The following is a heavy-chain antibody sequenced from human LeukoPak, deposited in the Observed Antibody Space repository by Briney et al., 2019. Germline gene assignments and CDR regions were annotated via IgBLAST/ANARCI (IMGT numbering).Heavy chain of an antibody. CDR3: ARENGHYYDSSGYFRGGNSRAGDRGRYEIGY. CDR2: IYYSGNT. V-gene: IGHV4-39*02. Sequence: PSETLSLTCTVSGDSISTSNSYWGWIRQPPGKGLEWIGSIYYSGNTYYNASLKSRVTISVDTSKNQFSLKLSSVTAADTAVYYCARENGHYYDSSGYFRGGNSRAGDRGRYEIGYWGQGTLVTVSS. CDR1: GDSISTSNSY. D-gene: IGHD3-22*01. J-gene: IGHJ4*02.